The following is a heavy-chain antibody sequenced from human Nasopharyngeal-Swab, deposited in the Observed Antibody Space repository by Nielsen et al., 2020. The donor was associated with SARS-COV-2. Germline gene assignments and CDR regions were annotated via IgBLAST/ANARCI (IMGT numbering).Heavy chain of an antibody. V-gene: IGHV3-30*04. Sequence: GESLKISCAASGFTFSSYAMHWVRQAPGKGLEWVAVISYDGSNKYYADSVKGRFTISRDNSKNTLYLQMNSLRAEDTAVYYCAKEPRALTMIGECWGQGTLVTVSS. J-gene: IGHJ4*02. CDR2: ISYDGSNK. CDR1: GFTFSSYA. D-gene: IGHD3-22*01. CDR3: AKEPRALTMIGEC.